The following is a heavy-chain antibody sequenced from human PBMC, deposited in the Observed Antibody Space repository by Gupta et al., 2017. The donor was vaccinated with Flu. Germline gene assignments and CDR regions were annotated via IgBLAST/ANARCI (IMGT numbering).Heavy chain of an antibody. CDR3: AKGAIFGVVTDGVFDY. CDR1: GFTFSSYG. J-gene: IGHJ4*02. CDR2: ISYDGSNK. Sequence: QVQLVESGGGVVQPGRSLRLSCAASGFTFSSYGMHWVRQAPGKGLEWVAVISYDGSNKYYADSVKGRFTISRDNSKNTLYLQMNSLRAEDTAVYYCAKGAIFGVVTDGVFDYWGQGTLVTVSS. V-gene: IGHV3-30*18. D-gene: IGHD3-3*01.